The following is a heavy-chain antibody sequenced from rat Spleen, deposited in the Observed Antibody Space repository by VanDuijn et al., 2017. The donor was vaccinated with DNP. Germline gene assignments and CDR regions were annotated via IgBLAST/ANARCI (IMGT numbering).Heavy chain of an antibody. CDR1: GYSITSNY. CDR2: ISYSGST. Sequence: EVQFQESGPGLVKSSQSLSLTCSVTGYSITSNYWAWIRKFPGNKMEWMGYISYSGSTSYNPSLKSRISITRDTSKNQFFLQLNSVTTEDTATYYCARYNYGGYYFDYWGQGVMVTVSS. V-gene: IGHV3-1*01. CDR3: ARYNYGGYYFDY. J-gene: IGHJ2*01. D-gene: IGHD1-11*01.